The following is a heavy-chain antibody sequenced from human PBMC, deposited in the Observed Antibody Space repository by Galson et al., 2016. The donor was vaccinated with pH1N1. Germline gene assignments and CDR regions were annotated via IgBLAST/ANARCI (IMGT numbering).Heavy chain of an antibody. CDR3: VRDDYESWSGYDAFDI. CDR2: ISSSSTRV. CDR1: TFNFSRHG. V-gene: IGHV3-48*04. D-gene: IGHD3-3*01. Sequence: SLRLSCAASTFNFSRHGMNWVRQAPGKGLEWVSYISSSSTRVFYADSVKGRFTISRDNAKNSLYLQMKSLRAEDTAVYYCVRDDYESWSGYDAFDIWGPGTMVTVSS. J-gene: IGHJ3*02.